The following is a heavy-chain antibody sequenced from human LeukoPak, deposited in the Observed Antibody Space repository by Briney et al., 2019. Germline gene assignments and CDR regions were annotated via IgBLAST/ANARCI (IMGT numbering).Heavy chain of an antibody. CDR2: IYHRGST. V-gene: IGHV4-38-2*01. J-gene: IGHJ4*02. CDR3: ARHEYCSGGSCYASFDY. Sequence: PSETLSLTCAVSGYYISSGYYWGWIRQPPGKGLEWVESIYHRGSTYYNPSFKTRVTISVDTSKNQFSLKLSSETAAETAVYYCARHEYCSGGSCYASFDYWGQGTLVTVSS. CDR1: GYYISSGYY. D-gene: IGHD2-15*01.